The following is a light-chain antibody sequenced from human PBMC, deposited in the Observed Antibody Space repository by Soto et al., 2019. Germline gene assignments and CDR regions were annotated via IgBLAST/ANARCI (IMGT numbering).Light chain of an antibody. CDR1: QNINSN. J-gene: IGKJ4*01. Sequence: EILMTQSPLTLSVSPGEGATLSCRASQNINSNLAWYQQRPGQAPRVLIYGASSRASGIPDRFSGSGSGTDCTLTINGLEPDDFAVYYCQQYKDWPPLTFGGGTRVESK. CDR3: QQYKDWPPLT. CDR2: GAS. V-gene: IGKV3D-15*01.